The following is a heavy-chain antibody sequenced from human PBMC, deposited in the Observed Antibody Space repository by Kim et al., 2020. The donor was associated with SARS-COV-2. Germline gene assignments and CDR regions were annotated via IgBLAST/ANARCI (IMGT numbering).Heavy chain of an antibody. J-gene: IGHJ2*01. CDR3: ARDPPLAVAGDYWYFDL. CDR2: IYYSGST. CDR1: GGSISSYY. V-gene: IGHV4-59*13. Sequence: SETLSLTCTVSGGSISSYYWSWIRQPPGKGLEWIGYIYYSGSTNYNPSLKSRVTISVDTSKNQFSLKLSSVTAADTAVYYCARDPPLAVAGDYWYFDLWG. D-gene: IGHD6-19*01.